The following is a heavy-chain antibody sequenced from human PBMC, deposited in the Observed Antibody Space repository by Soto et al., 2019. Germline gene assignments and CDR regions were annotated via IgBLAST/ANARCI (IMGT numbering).Heavy chain of an antibody. CDR1: RYTFTSYW. D-gene: IGHD2-2*01. CDR2: IYPGDSNT. V-gene: IGHV5-51*01. Sequence: PGESLKMSCNGSRYTFTSYWIGWVLHMPGKGLEWMGIIYPGDSNTRYSPSFQGQVTISADKSISTAYLQWSSLKATDTAMYFCARQGYCSTTACYAVDYWGQGTLVTVSS. CDR3: ARQGYCSTTACYAVDY. J-gene: IGHJ4*02.